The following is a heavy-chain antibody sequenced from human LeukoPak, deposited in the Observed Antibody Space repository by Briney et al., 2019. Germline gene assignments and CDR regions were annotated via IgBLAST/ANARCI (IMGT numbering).Heavy chain of an antibody. CDR2: ISYDGSNK. CDR1: GFTFSSYA. CDR3: ARNFPRCSGGSCYPDAFDI. V-gene: IGHV3-30*04. D-gene: IGHD2-15*01. J-gene: IGHJ3*02. Sequence: PGRSLRLSCAASGFTFSSYAMHWVRQAPGKGLEWVAVISYDGSNKYYADSVKGRFTISRDNSKNTLYLQTNSLRAEDTAVYYCARNFPRCSGGSCYPDAFDIWGQGTMVTVSS.